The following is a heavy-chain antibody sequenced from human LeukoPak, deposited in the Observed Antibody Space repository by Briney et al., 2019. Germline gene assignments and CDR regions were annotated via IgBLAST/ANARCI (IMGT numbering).Heavy chain of an antibody. Sequence: SVKVSCKASGYTFTGYYMHWVRQAPGQGLEWMGGIIPIFGTANYAQKFQGRVTITADESTSTAYMELSSLRSEDTAVYYCARLYSGSYYRWFDPWGQGTLVTVSS. CDR2: IIPIFGTA. CDR1: GYTFTGYY. J-gene: IGHJ5*02. D-gene: IGHD1-26*01. CDR3: ARLYSGSYYRWFDP. V-gene: IGHV1-69*13.